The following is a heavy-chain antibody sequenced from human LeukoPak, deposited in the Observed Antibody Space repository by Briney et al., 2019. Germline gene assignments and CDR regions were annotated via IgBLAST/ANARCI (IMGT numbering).Heavy chain of an antibody. CDR1: GFTFSSYA. J-gene: IGHJ4*02. D-gene: IGHD6-19*01. CDR2: ISGSGGRT. V-gene: IGHV3-23*01. Sequence: GGSLRLSCAASGFTFSSYAVSWVRQAPGKGLEWVSVISGSGGRTYYADSVKGRFTISRDNSENTLYLQMNSLRAEDTAVYYCAKSRLSSGPRRSLFGRWDYWGQGTLVTVSS. CDR3: AKSRLSSGPRRSLFGRWDY.